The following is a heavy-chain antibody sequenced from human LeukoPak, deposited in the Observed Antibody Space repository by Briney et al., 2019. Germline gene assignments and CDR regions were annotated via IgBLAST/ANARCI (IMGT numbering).Heavy chain of an antibody. Sequence: SETLSLTCSVSGYSISSGYYWGWIRQPPGKGLEWIGSIYHSGSTYYNPSLKSRVTISVDTSKNQFSLKLSSVTAADTAVYYCAREGSGSQSTSAFDIWGQGTMVTVPS. D-gene: IGHD1-26*01. J-gene: IGHJ3*02. CDR2: IYHSGST. CDR1: GYSISSGYY. V-gene: IGHV4-38-2*02. CDR3: AREGSGSQSTSAFDI.